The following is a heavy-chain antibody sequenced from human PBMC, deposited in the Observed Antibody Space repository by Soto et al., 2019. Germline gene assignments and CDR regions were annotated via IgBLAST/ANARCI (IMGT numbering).Heavy chain of an antibody. J-gene: IGHJ4*02. V-gene: IGHV4-59*01. CDR1: GGSISSYY. D-gene: IGHD5-12*01. CDR3: ARVSDIVAAYFDY. CDR2: IYYSGST. Sequence: SETLSLTCTVSGGSISSYYGSWIRQPPGKGLEWIGYIYYSGSTNYNPSLKSRVTISVDTSKNQFSLKLSSVTAADTAVYYCARVSDIVAAYFDYWGQGTLVTVSS.